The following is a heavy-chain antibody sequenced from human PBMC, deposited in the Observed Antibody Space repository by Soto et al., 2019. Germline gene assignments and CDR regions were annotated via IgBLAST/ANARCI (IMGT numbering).Heavy chain of an antibody. CDR2: INAGNGNT. Sequence: ASVKVSCKASGYTFTSYAMHWVRQAPGQRLEWMGWINAGNGNTKYSQKFQGRVTITRDTSASTAYMELSSLRSEDTAVYYCARDRGEYSYGYPYHYYGMDVWGQGTMVTVSS. V-gene: IGHV1-3*01. CDR1: GYTFTSYA. CDR3: ARDRGEYSYGYPYHYYGMDV. D-gene: IGHD5-18*01. J-gene: IGHJ6*02.